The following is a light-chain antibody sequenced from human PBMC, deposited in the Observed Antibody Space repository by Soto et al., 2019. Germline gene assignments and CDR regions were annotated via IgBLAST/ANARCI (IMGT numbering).Light chain of an antibody. CDR1: SSDVGGYNY. J-gene: IGLJ1*01. V-gene: IGLV2-8*01. CDR3: CSYAGTNNV. Sequence: QSALTQPPSASGSPGQSVTISCTGTSSDVGGYNYVSWYQQHPGKAPKLIIFDVTERPSGVPDRFSGSKSGNTASLTVSGLQAEDEADYYCCSYAGTNNVFGTGTKVTV. CDR2: DVT.